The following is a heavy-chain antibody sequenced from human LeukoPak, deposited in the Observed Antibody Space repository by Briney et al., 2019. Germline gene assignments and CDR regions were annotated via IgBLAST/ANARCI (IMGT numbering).Heavy chain of an antibody. CDR3: VRDLILVWTPGDDFDH. J-gene: IGHJ4*02. CDR1: GFTFSNYW. Sequence: GGSLRLSCAASGFTFSNYWMHWVRQAPGKGLEWVSRINERATIISYADSVKGRFTISRENARNTLYLQMNSLTAEDTAVYYCVRDLILVWTPGDDFDHWGQGTLVTVPS. D-gene: IGHD3-16*01. CDR2: INERATII. V-gene: IGHV3-74*01.